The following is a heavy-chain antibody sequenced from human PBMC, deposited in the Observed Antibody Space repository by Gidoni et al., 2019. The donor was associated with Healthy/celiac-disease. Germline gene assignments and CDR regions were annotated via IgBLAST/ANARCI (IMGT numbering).Heavy chain of an antibody. Sequence: EVQLVQSGAEVKKPGASLKISCTGSGYSFTSYWIGWVRQMPGKGLEWMGIIYPGDSDTRYSPSFQGQVTISADKSISTAYLQWSSLKASDTAMYYCARHNGTPERLYYGMDVWGQGTTVTVSS. D-gene: IGHD1-1*01. J-gene: IGHJ6*02. CDR1: GYSFTSYW. V-gene: IGHV5-51*01. CDR3: ARHNGTPERLYYGMDV. CDR2: IYPGDSDT.